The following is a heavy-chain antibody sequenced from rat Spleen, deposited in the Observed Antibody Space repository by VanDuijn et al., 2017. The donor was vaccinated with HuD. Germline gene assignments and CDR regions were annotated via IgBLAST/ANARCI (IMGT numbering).Heavy chain of an antibody. CDR2: ISSGGGGT. CDR1: GFTFSNFS. CDR3: ARQWYYFDS. J-gene: IGHJ2*01. D-gene: IGHD1-1*01. V-gene: IGHV5-25*01. Sequence: EVQLVESGGGVVQPGRSLKLSCAASGFTFSNFSMAWVRQPPKKGLEWVASISSGGGGTYYPDSVRGIFTISRDNAKSTLFLQMDNLRTEDTASYSCARQWYYFDSWGQGVMVTVSS.